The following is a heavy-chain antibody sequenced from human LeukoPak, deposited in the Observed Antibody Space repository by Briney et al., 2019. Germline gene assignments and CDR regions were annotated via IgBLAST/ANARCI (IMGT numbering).Heavy chain of an antibody. CDR3: ARDPLDISRWTNAFDT. CDR2: ISYDGNNK. D-gene: IGHD5-12*01. J-gene: IGHJ3*02. CDR1: GYTFTHYG. V-gene: IGHV3-30*03. Sequence: GGSLRLSCVISGYTFTHYGFHWVRQAPGKALEWVSFISYDGNNKYEDSVKGRFTISRDNSKSTLHLQMNGLRAEDTAVYYCARDPLDISRWTNAFDTWGQGTTVIVS.